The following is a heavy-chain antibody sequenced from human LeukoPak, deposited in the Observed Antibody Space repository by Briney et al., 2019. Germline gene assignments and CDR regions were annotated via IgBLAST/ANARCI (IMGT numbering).Heavy chain of an antibody. CDR2: IRQDGSKI. V-gene: IGHV3-7*01. D-gene: IGHD3-3*01. CDR1: GFTFSTYW. CDR3: GAPHDDFWSGSGWFDP. J-gene: IGHJ5*02. Sequence: GGSLRLSCAASGFTFSTYWMSWVRQAPGKGLEWVANIRQDGSKIYYVDSVKGRFTISRDNAKNSLYLQMNNLRAEDTAVYYCGAPHDDFWSGSGWFDPWGQGTLVTVSS.